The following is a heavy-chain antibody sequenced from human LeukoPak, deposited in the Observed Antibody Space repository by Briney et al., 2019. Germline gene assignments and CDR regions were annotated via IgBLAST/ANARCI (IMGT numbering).Heavy chain of an antibody. J-gene: IGHJ4*02. CDR1: GGSMRNYY. CDR2: TYDSGSS. Sequence: SETLSLTCAVSGGSMRNYYWSWIRQPPGKGLEWIGYTYDSGSSSYNPSLRSRVSISIDTSKNQFSLNLSSVTDADTAVYYCARGWASSWYYFDFWGQGTLVTVSS. D-gene: IGHD2-2*01. V-gene: IGHV4-59*01. CDR3: ARGWASSWYYFDF.